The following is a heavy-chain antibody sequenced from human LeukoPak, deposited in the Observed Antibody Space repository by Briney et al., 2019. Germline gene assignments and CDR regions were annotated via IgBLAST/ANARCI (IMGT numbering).Heavy chain of an antibody. V-gene: IGHV1-69*05. CDR2: IIPIFGTA. D-gene: IGHD3-10*01. CDR3: ARGFGESDQNWFDP. Sequence: SVKVSCKASGGTFSSYAISWVRQAPGLGLEWMGRIIPIFGTANYAQKFQGRVTITTDESTSTAYMELSSLRSEDTAVYYCARGFGESDQNWFDPWGKGTLVTVSS. CDR1: GGTFSSYA. J-gene: IGHJ5*02.